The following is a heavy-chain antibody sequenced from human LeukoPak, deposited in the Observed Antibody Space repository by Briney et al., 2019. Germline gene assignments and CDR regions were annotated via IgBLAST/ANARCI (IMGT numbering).Heavy chain of an antibody. D-gene: IGHD3/OR15-3a*01. J-gene: IGHJ4*02. CDR3: AKDVLSFFDYLPTHGIDS. CDR1: GFAFKSYD. V-gene: IGHV3-23*01. CDR2: ISGTGATT. Sequence: GGSLRLSCAASGFAFKSYDMTWVRQAPEKGLEWVSSISGTGATTHYADSVKGRFTISRDNFKNMMFLEMKSLRAEDTAVYYCAKDVLSFFDYLPTHGIDSWGQGILVTVSS.